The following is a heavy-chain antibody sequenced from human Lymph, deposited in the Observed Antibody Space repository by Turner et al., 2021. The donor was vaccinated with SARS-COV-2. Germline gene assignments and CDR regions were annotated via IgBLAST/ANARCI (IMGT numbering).Heavy chain of an antibody. V-gene: IGHV1-69*10. CDR1: GGTFSSYA. D-gene: IGHD3-10*01. CDR3: ARVVGGFGELGYYYYYGMDV. CDR2: IIPILRIA. Sequence: QVQLVQSGAEVKKPGSSVKVSCKASGGTFSSYAISWVRQAPGQGLEGMGGIIPILRIATYAQKFQGRVTITADKSTSTAYMELSSLRSEDTAVFYCARVVGGFGELGYYYYYGMDVWGQGTTVTVSS. J-gene: IGHJ6*02.